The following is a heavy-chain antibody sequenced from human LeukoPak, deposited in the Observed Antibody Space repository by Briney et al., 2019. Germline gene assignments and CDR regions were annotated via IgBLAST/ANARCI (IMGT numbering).Heavy chain of an antibody. D-gene: IGHD2-15*01. CDR2: ISAYNGNT. CDR1: GYTFTSYG. J-gene: IGHJ5*02. Sequence: ASVKVSCKASGYTFTSYGISWVRQAPGQGLECMGWISAYNGNTNYAQKPQGRVTMTTDTSTSTAYMELRSLRSDDTAVYYCARVPGPIVVVVAATAYNWFDPWGQGTLVTISS. CDR3: ARVPGPIVVVVAATAYNWFDP. V-gene: IGHV1-18*01.